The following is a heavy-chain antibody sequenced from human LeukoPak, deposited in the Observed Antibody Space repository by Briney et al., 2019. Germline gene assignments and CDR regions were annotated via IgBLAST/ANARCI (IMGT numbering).Heavy chain of an antibody. CDR1: GGSISSYY. D-gene: IGHD3-22*01. CDR3: ARGPPEINTYYYDSSGSPDAFDI. Sequence: SETLSLTCTVSGGSISSYYWNWIRQPPGKGLEWVGYIFSSGNTNYNPSLKSRVTISVDTSKNQFSLKLSSVTAADTAVYYCARGPPEINTYYYDSSGSPDAFDIWGQGTMVTVSS. V-gene: IGHV4-59*01. CDR2: IFSSGNT. J-gene: IGHJ3*02.